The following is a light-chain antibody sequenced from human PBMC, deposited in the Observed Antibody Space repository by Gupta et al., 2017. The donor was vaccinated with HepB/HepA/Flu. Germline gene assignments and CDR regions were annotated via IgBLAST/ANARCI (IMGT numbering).Light chain of an antibody. V-gene: IGKV1-33*01. CDR1: QDISNY. CDR3: QHNDNPLVT. J-gene: IGKJ3*01. CDR2: DAT. Sequence: DIQMTQSPSSLSASVGDKVTITCQASQDISNYLNWYQQKTGKAPKLLIYDATKLDTGVPSRFSRSGSGTDFTFTISLQQPEYIVTYYRQHNDNPLVTFGPGTKVDIK.